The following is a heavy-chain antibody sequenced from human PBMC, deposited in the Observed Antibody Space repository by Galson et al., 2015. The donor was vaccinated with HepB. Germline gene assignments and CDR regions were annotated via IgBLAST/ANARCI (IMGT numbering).Heavy chain of an antibody. CDR2: ISYDGSNK. CDR1: GFTFSSYA. CDR3: VRDSEIKYCSSTSCYLFYGDY. Sequence: SLRLSCAASGFTFSSYAIHWVRQAPGKGLEWVAVISYDGSNKNYADSVKGRFTIFRDNSKNTLYLQMNSLRAEDTAVYYCVRDSEIKYCSSTSCYLFYGDYWGQGTLVTVSS. D-gene: IGHD2-2*01. J-gene: IGHJ4*02. V-gene: IGHV3-30-3*01.